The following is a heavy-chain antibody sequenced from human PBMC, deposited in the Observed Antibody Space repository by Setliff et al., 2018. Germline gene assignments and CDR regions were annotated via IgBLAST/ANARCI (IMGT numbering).Heavy chain of an antibody. CDR2: ITHTGTTGST. CDR3: ARTGTYRYFDY. D-gene: IGHD1-26*01. V-gene: IGHV4-34*01. J-gene: IGHJ4*02. CDR1: GGTFTYYY. Sequence: PSETLSLTCAASGGTFTYYYWTWIRQSPAKGLEWIGEITHTGTTGSTKYNASLKSRVTMSVDTSKNQFSLNLSSVTAADTAVYYCARTGTYRYFDYWGQGALVTVSS.